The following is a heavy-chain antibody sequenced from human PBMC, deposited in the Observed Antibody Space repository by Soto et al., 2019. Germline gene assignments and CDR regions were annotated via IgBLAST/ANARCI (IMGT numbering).Heavy chain of an antibody. D-gene: IGHD6-13*01. J-gene: IGHJ6*02. V-gene: IGHV1-18*01. CDR2: ISAYNGNT. CDR3: ESYREQVVLYGMDV. CDR1: GYTFTSCV. Sequence: QVQLVQSGAEVKKPGASVKVSCKASGYTFTSCVISWVRQAPGQGLELMGWISAYNGNTNYEQKIQGRVTMTTDTYTSTDYMELRSQRSEDTAVYYCESYREQVVLYGMDVWGQGTTVTVSS.